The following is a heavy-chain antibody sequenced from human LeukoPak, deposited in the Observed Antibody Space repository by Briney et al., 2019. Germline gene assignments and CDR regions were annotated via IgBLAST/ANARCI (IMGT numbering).Heavy chain of an antibody. CDR2: INHSGST. V-gene: IGHV4-34*01. Sequence: SETLSLTCAVYGGSFSGYYWSWIRQPPGKGLEWIGEINHSGSTNYNPSLKSRVTISVDTSKNQFSLKLSSVTAADTAVYYCARDDFNQLLSPLGYWGQGTLVTVSS. CDR3: ARDDFNQLLSPLGY. J-gene: IGHJ4*02. D-gene: IGHD2-2*01. CDR1: GGSFSGYY.